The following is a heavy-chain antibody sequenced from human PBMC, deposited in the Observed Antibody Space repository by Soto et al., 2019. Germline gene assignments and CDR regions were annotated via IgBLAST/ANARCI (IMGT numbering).Heavy chain of an antibody. V-gene: IGHV1-46*01. CDR1: GYTFTTYY. CDR2: INPSGGSI. Sequence: QVQVVQSGAEGKKPGASVKVSCKASGYTFTTYYIHWVRQAPGHGLEWMGEINPSGGSINYAQKFQGRVTMTRDTSTSTVYMELSSLRSEDTAVYYCARDRGRGGSYYINFSGMDVWGQGTTVTVSS. J-gene: IGHJ6*02. CDR3: ARDRGRGGSYYINFSGMDV. D-gene: IGHD1-26*01.